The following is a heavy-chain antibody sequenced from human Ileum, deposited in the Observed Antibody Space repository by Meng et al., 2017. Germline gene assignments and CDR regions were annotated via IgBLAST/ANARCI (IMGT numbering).Heavy chain of an antibody. Sequence: QVQLNQVGAALLNPSETLSLTCADFGRSFNDYCWSWVRQAPGKGLEWIGQIHHSGRTNYKSSLERRVTISVDTSKSQFSLKLTSVTAADTAMYYCVRGPARETHDFDYWGQGALVTVSS. CDR3: VRGPARETHDFDY. D-gene: IGHD1-26*01. V-gene: IGHV4-34*01. J-gene: IGHJ4*02. CDR1: GRSFNDYC. CDR2: IHHSGRT.